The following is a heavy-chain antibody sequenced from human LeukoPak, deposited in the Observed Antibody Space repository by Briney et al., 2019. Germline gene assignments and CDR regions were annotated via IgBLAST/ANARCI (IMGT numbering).Heavy chain of an antibody. Sequence: GGSLRLSCAASGFTFSSYGMHWVRQAPGKGLEWVAVIWYDGSNKYYADYVKGRFTISRDNSKNTLYLQMNSLRAEDTAVYYCARDGSSGYRYYFDYWGQGTLVTVSS. J-gene: IGHJ4*02. CDR3: ARDGSSGYRYYFDY. CDR1: GFTFSSYG. D-gene: IGHD3-22*01. CDR2: IWYDGSNK. V-gene: IGHV3-33*01.